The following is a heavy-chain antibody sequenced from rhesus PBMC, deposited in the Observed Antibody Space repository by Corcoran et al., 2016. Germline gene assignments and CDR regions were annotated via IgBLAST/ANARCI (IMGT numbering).Heavy chain of an antibody. CDR2: IYGSGSST. CDR1: GGSISSSY. J-gene: IGHJ2*01. V-gene: IGHV4-169*01. D-gene: IGHD4-35*01. Sequence: QLQLQESGPGLVKPSETLSVTCAVSGGSISSSYWSWIRQAPGKGLEWIGYIYGSGSSTNYNPSLKSLGTLSVDTSKNQLSLKLSSVTTADTAVYYCARLYGNYWYFDLWGPGTPITISS. CDR3: ARLYGNYWYFDL.